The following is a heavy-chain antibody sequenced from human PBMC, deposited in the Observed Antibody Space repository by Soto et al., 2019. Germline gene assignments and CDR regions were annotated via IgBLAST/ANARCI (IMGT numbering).Heavy chain of an antibody. CDR3: AVVVAARGDAFDI. Sequence: LRLSCAASGFTFSSYAMSWVRQAPGKGLEWVSAISGSGGSTYYADSVKGRFTISRDNSKNTLYLQMNSLRAEDTAVYYCAVVVAARGDAFDIWGQGTMVTVSS. CDR2: ISGSGGST. V-gene: IGHV3-23*01. J-gene: IGHJ3*02. D-gene: IGHD2-15*01. CDR1: GFTFSSYA.